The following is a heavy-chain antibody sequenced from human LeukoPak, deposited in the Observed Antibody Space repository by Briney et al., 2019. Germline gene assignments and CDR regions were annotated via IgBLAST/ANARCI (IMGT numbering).Heavy chain of an antibody. CDR3: ARGDSSSSYYYYMDV. V-gene: IGHV4-39*07. Sequence: SETLSLTCTVSGGSTSSSSYYWGWIRQPPGKGLEWIGSIYYSGSTYYNPSLKSRVTISVDTSKNQFSLKLSSVTAADTAVYYCARGDSSSSYYYYMDVWGKGTTVTVSS. CDR1: GGSTSSSSYY. J-gene: IGHJ6*03. D-gene: IGHD6-13*01. CDR2: IYYSGST.